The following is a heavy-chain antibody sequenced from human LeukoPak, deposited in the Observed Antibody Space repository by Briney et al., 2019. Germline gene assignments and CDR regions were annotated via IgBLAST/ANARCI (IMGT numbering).Heavy chain of an antibody. CDR1: GGIFNSSG. Sequence: GASVKVSCKASGGIFNSSGISWVRQAPGQGLEWMGGIISFFGAAHYIQKFQGRLTITADESTSTAYMELSSLTSEDTAVYYCTRDPSVDYDLLSHWFDPWGQGTLVTVSS. J-gene: IGHJ5*02. CDR2: IISFFGAA. V-gene: IGHV1-69*13. D-gene: IGHD3-9*01. CDR3: TRDPSVDYDLLSHWFDP.